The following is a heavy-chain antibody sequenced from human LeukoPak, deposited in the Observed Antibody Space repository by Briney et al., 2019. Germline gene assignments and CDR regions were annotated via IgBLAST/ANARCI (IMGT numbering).Heavy chain of an antibody. D-gene: IGHD6-13*01. CDR1: GGSFSGYY. CDR3: ARLYSTSSYWYFDL. J-gene: IGHJ2*01. V-gene: IGHV4-34*01. CDR2: INHSGST. Sequence: SETLSLTCAVYGGSFSGYYWSWIRQPPGKGLEWIGEINHSGSTNYNPSLKSRVTISVDTSKNQFSLKLSSVTAADTAVYYCARLYSTSSYWYFDLWGRGTLVTVSS.